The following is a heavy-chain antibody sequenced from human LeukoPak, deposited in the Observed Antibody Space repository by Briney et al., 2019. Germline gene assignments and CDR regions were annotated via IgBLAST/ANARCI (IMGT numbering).Heavy chain of an antibody. Sequence: GGSLRLSCAASGFTFSNAWMSWVRQAPGKGLEWVGRIKSKTDGGTTDYAAPVKGRSTISRDDSKNTLYLQMNSLKTEDTAVYYCTTDDYVWGSYRSYWGQGTLVTVSS. CDR2: IKSKTDGGTT. V-gene: IGHV3-15*01. CDR1: GFTFSNAW. J-gene: IGHJ4*02. D-gene: IGHD3-16*02. CDR3: TTDDYVWGSYRSY.